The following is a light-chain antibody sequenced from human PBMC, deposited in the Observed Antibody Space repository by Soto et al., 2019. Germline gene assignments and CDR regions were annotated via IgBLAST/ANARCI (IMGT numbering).Light chain of an antibody. Sequence: ERVMTQSPATLSVSPGERATLSCRASQSVSSNLGWYQQKPGQAPRLLIYGASTRATGIPARFSGSGSGTEFPLTISSLHSEDFAVYYCQQYNNWPLTFGGGTKVEIK. CDR3: QQYNNWPLT. CDR1: QSVSSN. J-gene: IGKJ4*01. V-gene: IGKV3-15*01. CDR2: GAS.